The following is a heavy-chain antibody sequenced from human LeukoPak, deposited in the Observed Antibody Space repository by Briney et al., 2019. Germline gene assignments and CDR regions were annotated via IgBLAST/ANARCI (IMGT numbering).Heavy chain of an antibody. CDR2: IKEDGSER. Sequence: GGSLRLSCEGSAFIFSGHWMNWVRQTPGKGLEWVASIKEDGSERQYVDSVKGRFSISRDNTKGSLFLQLNSLRAEDTAVYYCAKGGKWDVTPFDYWGQGTLVTVSS. CDR3: AKGGKWDVTPFDY. V-gene: IGHV3-7*03. CDR1: AFIFSGHW. J-gene: IGHJ4*02. D-gene: IGHD1-26*01.